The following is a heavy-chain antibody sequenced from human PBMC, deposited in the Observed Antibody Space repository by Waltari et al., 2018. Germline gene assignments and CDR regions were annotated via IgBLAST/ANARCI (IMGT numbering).Heavy chain of an antibody. J-gene: IGHJ5*02. Sequence: EVRLAESGGGLVKPGGPLGLSCPSSGLDSSYSDRNGVRQAPGRGLRLVSSIGGTHSNIFYADAVKGRFTVSRDNAKNALYLQMDNLRAGDSGLYFCTRDLYGSGGDWFDPWGQGTLVTVSS. V-gene: IGHV3-21*03. CDR3: TRDLYGSGGDWFDP. CDR1: GLDSSYSD. D-gene: IGHD3-10*01. CDR2: IGGTHSNI.